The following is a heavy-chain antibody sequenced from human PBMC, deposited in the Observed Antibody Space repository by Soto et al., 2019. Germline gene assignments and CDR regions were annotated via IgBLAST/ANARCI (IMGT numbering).Heavy chain of an antibody. CDR1: GGSISPYY. CDR2: IYYTEST. J-gene: IGHJ3*02. CDR3: ARDRGSNWGLHDAFHI. V-gene: IGHV4-59*01. Sequence: SGTLSLTCTVSGGSISPYYWNWIRQPPGKGLEWIGYIYYTESTNYSPSLKSRVTMSVDTSKNQFSLKLKSVTAADTAVYYCARDRGSNWGLHDAFHIWGQGTVVTVSS. D-gene: IGHD7-27*01.